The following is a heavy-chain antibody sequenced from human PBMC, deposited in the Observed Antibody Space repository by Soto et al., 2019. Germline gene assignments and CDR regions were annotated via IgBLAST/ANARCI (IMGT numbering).Heavy chain of an antibody. CDR1: GGYFNTYA. D-gene: IGHD2-15*01. CDR3: ADLSLVYCIASTCPPEY. CDR2: IIPVFGRV. Sequence: QVQLVQSGAEVKKPGSSVKGSCKASGGYFNTYAISWVRQAPGQGIEWMGGIIPVFGRVSYEQNFQGRLTITADDSTSTAYMELRRLRSDDTAIYYCADLSLVYCIASTCPPEYWGQGTLVTVSS. J-gene: IGHJ4*02. V-gene: IGHV1-69*12.